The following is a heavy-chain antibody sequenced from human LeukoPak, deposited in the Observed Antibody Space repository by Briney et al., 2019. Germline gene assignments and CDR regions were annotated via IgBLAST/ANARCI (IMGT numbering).Heavy chain of an antibody. CDR3: ARLRNWFDP. V-gene: IGHV5-51*01. Sequence: GASLEISCQGSGYNFTSYWIGWGRPLPGKGLEWMGIIYPGDSDTRNNPSFQGQVTISADKSISTAYLQWSSLKASDTAMYYCARLRNWFDPWGQGTLVTVSS. CDR2: IYPGDSDT. J-gene: IGHJ5*02. CDR1: GYNFTSYW.